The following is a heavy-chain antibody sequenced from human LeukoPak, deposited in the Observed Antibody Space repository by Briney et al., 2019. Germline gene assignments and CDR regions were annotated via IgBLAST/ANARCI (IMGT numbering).Heavy chain of an antibody. CDR2: IKPGGDST. V-gene: IGHV1-46*01. J-gene: IGHJ5*02. Sequence: ASVKVSCKASGYTFTNYYIHWVRQAPGQGLEWMGVIKPGGDSTSSARIFQGRVYMTSDTSTSTVYMELSGLRSDDTAVYYCARTGSSTKRRNWFDPWGQGTLVTVSS. D-gene: IGHD6-13*01. CDR3: ARTGSSTKRRNWFDP. CDR1: GYTFTNYY.